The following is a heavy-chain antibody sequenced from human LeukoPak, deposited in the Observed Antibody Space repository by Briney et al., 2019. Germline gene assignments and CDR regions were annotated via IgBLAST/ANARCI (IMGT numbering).Heavy chain of an antibody. J-gene: IGHJ4*02. CDR2: IYTSGST. CDR1: GGSISSGSYY. V-gene: IGHV4-61*02. D-gene: IGHD7-27*01. CDR3: ARKGTGDLDYFDY. Sequence: SETLCLTCTVSGGSISSGSYYWSWIRQPAGKGLEWIGRIYTSGSTNYNPSLRSRVTISVDTSKNQFSLKLSSVTAADTAVYYCARKGTGDLDYFDYWGQGTLVTVSS.